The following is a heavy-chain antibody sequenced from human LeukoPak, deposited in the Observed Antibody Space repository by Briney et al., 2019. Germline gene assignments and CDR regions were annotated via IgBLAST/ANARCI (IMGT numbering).Heavy chain of an antibody. CDR1: GYSFTSYW. CDR3: ARRGYYYGSSTNWFDP. CDR2: IYPGDSDT. Sequence: GESLKISCKGSGYSFTSYWIGWVRQMPGKGLEWMGIIYPGDSDTRYSPSFQGQVTISADKSISTAYLQWSSLKASDTAMYYCARRGYYYGSSTNWFDPWGQGTLVTVSS. J-gene: IGHJ5*02. V-gene: IGHV5-51*01. D-gene: IGHD3-10*01.